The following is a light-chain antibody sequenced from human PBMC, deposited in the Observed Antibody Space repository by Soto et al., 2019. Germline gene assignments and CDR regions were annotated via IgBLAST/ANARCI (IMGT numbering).Light chain of an antibody. CDR3: QQRSNWT. CDR2: DAS. V-gene: IGKV3-11*01. CDR1: QSVSSY. J-gene: IGKJ1*01. Sequence: EIVLTQSPATLSLSPGERATLSCRASQSVSSYLAWYQQKPGQAPRLLIYDASNRATGIPARFSGSGSGTDFTLTISSLEPEDIAVYYCQQRSNWTFGQGTKVDIK.